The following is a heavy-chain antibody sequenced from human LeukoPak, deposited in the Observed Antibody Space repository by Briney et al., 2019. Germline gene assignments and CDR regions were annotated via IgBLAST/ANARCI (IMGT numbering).Heavy chain of an antibody. D-gene: IGHD3-3*01. J-gene: IGHJ4*02. CDR3: ARRPRVPSTIFGVVIGQPFDY. CDR1: GESFSGYY. V-gene: IGHV4-34*01. CDR2: INHSGST. Sequence: PSETLSLTCAVYGESFSGYYWSWIRQPPGKGLEWIGEINHSGSTNYNPSLKSRVTISVDTSKNQFSLKLSSVTAADTAVYYCARRPRVPSTIFGVVIGQPFDYWGQGTLVTVSS.